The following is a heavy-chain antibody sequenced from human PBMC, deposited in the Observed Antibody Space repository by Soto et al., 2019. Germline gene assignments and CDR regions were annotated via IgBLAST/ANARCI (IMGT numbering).Heavy chain of an antibody. CDR1: GYTFTSYG. CDR3: ARDGLVVVVAATFNAFDI. J-gene: IGHJ3*02. CDR2: ISAYNGNT. Sequence: ASVKVSCKASGYTFTSYGISWVRQAPGQGLEWMGWISAYNGNTNYAQKLQGRVTMTTDTSTSTAYMELRSLRSDDTAVYYCARDGLVVVVAATFNAFDIWGQGTMVTVS. D-gene: IGHD2-15*01. V-gene: IGHV1-18*01.